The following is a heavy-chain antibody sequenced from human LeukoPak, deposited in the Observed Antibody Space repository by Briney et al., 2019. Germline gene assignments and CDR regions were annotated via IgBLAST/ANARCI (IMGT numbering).Heavy chain of an antibody. J-gene: IGHJ6*02. V-gene: IGHV3-66*01. CDR2: IYSGGST. Sequence: GGSLRLSCAASGFTVSSNYMSWVRQAPGKGLEWVSVIYSGGSTYYADSVKGRFTISRDNSKNTLYLQMNSLRAEDTAVYYCGREADYYYGMDVWGQGTTVTVSS. CDR1: GFTVSSNY. CDR3: GREADYYYGMDV.